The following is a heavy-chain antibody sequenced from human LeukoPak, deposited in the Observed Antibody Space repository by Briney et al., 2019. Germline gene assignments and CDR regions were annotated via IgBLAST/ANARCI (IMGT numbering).Heavy chain of an antibody. CDR2: IYNSGST. V-gene: IGHV4-59*08. CDR3: ARRYSSGSLDY. D-gene: IGHD6-19*01. Sequence: KPSETLSLTCTVSGGSISSYYWSWIRQPPGKGLEWIGYIYNSGSTNCNPSLKSRVTISVDTSKNQFSLKLSSVTAADTAVYYCARRYSSGSLDYWGQGTLVTVSS. CDR1: GGSISSYY. J-gene: IGHJ4*02.